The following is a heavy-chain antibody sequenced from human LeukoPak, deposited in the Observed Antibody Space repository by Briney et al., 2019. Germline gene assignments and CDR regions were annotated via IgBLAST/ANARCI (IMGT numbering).Heavy chain of an antibody. V-gene: IGHV3-30*18. D-gene: IGHD5-12*01. CDR2: ISYDVNNQ. CDR1: GFTFSSYA. CDR3: TKDSDYANAFDI. J-gene: IGHJ3*02. Sequence: PGGSLRLSCAASGFTFSSYAMSWVRQAPGKGLEWVAVISYDVNNQYYADSVKGRFTISRDNSKNTLYLQMNSLRAEDTAVYYCTKDSDYANAFDIWGQGTMVTVSS.